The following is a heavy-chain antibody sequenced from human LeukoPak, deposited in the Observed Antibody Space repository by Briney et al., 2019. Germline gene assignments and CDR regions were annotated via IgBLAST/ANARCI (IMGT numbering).Heavy chain of an antibody. J-gene: IGHJ5*02. Sequence: ASVKVSCKTSGYTFSGYYIHWVRQAPGQGLEWMGWIYPQSGGAFFAQKFQGRVSMTRDTSISTAYMELSSLRSDDTAVYYCARYSSLDLWGQGTLVTVSS. V-gene: IGHV1-2*02. CDR2: IYPQSGGA. D-gene: IGHD5-18*01. CDR1: GYTFSGYY. CDR3: ARYSSLDL.